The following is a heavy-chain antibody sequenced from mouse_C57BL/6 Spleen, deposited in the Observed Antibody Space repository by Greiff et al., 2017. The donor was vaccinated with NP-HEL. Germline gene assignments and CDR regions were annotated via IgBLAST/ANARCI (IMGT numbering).Heavy chain of an antibody. CDR1: GFTFSDYY. CDR2: INYDGSST. CDR3: ARDGGPYAMDY. J-gene: IGHJ4*01. V-gene: IGHV5-16*01. Sequence: EVMLVESEGGLVQPGSSMKLSCTASGFTFSDYYMAWVRQVPEKGLEWVANINYDGSSTYYLDSLKSRFIISRDNAKNILYLQMSSLKSEDTATYYCARDGGPYAMDYWGQGTSVTVSS.